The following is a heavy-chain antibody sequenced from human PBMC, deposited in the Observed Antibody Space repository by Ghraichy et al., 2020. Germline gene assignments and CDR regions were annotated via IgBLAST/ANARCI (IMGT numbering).Heavy chain of an antibody. Sequence: GESLNISCAASGFTFSSYAMNWVRLAPGKGLEWVSVISGSGGSTSYADSVKGRFTISRDNSQNTLYLQMDSLRAEDTGVYYCAKYPHYYDSSGYYYFYYWGQGTLVTVSS. CDR3: AKYPHYYDSSGYYYFYY. J-gene: IGHJ4*02. CDR1: GFTFSSYA. D-gene: IGHD3-22*01. CDR2: ISGSGGST. V-gene: IGHV3-23*01.